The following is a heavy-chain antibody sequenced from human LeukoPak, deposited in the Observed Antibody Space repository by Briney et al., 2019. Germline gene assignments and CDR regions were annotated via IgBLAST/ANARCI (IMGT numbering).Heavy chain of an antibody. V-gene: IGHV3-53*01. Sequence: HPGGSLKLSCAASGFTVSSNYMSWVRQAPGKGLEWVSVIYSGGSTYYAGSVKGRFTISRDNSKNTLYLQMNSLRAEDTAVYYCARDGFSSGYPYDAFDIWGQGTMVTVSS. CDR2: IYSGGST. CDR3: ARDGFSSGYPYDAFDI. D-gene: IGHD3-22*01. CDR1: GFTVSSNY. J-gene: IGHJ3*02.